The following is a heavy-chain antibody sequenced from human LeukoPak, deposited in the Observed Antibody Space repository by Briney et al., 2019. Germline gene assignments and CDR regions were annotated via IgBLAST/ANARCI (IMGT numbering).Heavy chain of an antibody. Sequence: ASVEVSCKASGYTFTAYYIHWVRQAPGQGLAWMGWINPNNGDTNYAQNFQGRVTMTRDTSISTAYMELRRLRSDDTAVYFCARAHTTLLGAGGYWGQGTLVTVSS. CDR1: GYTFTAYY. CDR2: INPNNGDT. CDR3: ARAHTTLLGAGGY. J-gene: IGHJ4*02. V-gene: IGHV1-2*02. D-gene: IGHD1-26*01.